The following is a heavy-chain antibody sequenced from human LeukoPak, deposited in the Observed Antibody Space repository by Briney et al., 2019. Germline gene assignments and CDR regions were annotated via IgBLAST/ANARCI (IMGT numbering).Heavy chain of an antibody. J-gene: IGHJ4*02. Sequence: SVKVSCKASGGTFSSYAISWVRQAPGQGLEWMGGIIPIFGTASYAQKFQGRVTITADESTSTAYMELSSLRSEDTAVYYCARGLRYFDWLFGYWGQGTLVTVSS. CDR3: ARGLRYFDWLFGY. V-gene: IGHV1-69*13. CDR1: GGTFSSYA. CDR2: IIPIFGTA. D-gene: IGHD3-9*01.